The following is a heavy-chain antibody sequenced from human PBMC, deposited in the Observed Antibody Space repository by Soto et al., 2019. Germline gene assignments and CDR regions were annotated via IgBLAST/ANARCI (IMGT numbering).Heavy chain of an antibody. CDR3: ARGPRYCSTTSCFSGVTCFDP. CDR1: GYTFTSYG. CDR2: ISSYNGNT. Sequence: ASVKVSCKASGYTFTSYGISWVRQAPGQGLEWMGWISSYNGNTNCAQKVQGRVTMTTDKSTSTTYMELRSLRSDDTAVYYCARGPRYCSTTSCFSGVTCFDPWGQGTLVTVSS. J-gene: IGHJ5*02. D-gene: IGHD2-2*01. V-gene: IGHV1-18*04.